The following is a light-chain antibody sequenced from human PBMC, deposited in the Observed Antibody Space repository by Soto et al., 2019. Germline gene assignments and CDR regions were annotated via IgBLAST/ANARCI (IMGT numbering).Light chain of an antibody. J-gene: IGLJ3*02. V-gene: IGLV2-8*01. CDR1: SSDVGAYKY. CDR3: TSYVGSDTWV. CDR2: EVS. Sequence: QSVLTQPPSASGSPGQSFTISCTGTSSDVGAYKYVSWYQQYPGKAPKLMIYEVSKRRSGVPARFSGSKSGNTASLTVSGLQSEDEADYSCTSYVGSDTWVFGGGTKVTVL.